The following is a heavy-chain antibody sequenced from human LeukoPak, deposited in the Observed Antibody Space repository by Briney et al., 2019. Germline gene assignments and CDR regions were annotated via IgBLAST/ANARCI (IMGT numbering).Heavy chain of an antibody. V-gene: IGHV4-39*01. CDR3: ARQAEGSSSGPYFFDY. CDR2: AFHGGNS. J-gene: IGHJ4*02. D-gene: IGHD5-18*01. CDR1: GGSITTSRYY. Sequence: SETLSLTCTVSGGSITTSRYYWGWIRQPPGKVLEWIGSAFHGGNSYYNQSLKSRVTVSVDTSNNQFSLRLTSVTAADTALYYCARQAEGSSSGPYFFDYWGQGTLVTVSS.